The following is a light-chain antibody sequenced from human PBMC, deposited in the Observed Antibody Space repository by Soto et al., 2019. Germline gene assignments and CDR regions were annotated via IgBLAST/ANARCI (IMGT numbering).Light chain of an antibody. CDR1: SSDVGTYNY. V-gene: IGLV2-14*01. J-gene: IGLJ3*02. Sequence: QSALTQPASVSGSPGQSITISCTGTSSDVGTYNYVSWYQQHPGKAPKLMIYDVSSRPSGVSYRFSGSKSGNTASLTISGLQAEDEADYYCNSYTSSSTWVFGGGTKVTVL. CDR3: NSYTSSSTWV. CDR2: DVS.